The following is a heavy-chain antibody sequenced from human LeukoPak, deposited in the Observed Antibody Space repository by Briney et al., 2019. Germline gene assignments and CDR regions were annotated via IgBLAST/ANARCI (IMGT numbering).Heavy chain of an antibody. V-gene: IGHV4-4*02. D-gene: IGHD3-3*02. CDR2: IFHSGTT. CDR1: RGSIFSNNW. CDR3: ARGRAFFD. J-gene: IGHJ4*02. Sequence: SETLSLTCAVSRGSIFSNNWWSWVRQPPGKGLEWIGQIFHSGTTSYSPSLKSRVTISVDKSKNQFSLKLSSVTAADTAVYYCARGRAFFDWGQGTLVTVSS.